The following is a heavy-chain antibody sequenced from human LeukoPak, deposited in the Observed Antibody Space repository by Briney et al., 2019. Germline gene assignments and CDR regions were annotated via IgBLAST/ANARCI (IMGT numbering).Heavy chain of an antibody. CDR2: IYPGDSDS. D-gene: IGHD3-9*01. J-gene: IGHJ4*02. V-gene: IGHV5-51*01. CDR1: GYSFTSYW. CDR3: ARRENDILTGRGSFDY. Sequence: GKSLKFPGKCSGYSFTSYWMGWVGQMPRKRLDWMGIIYPGDSDSRFSPSFQGQVTNSADTSISTAYMQWSSLSPSDTAMSYCARRENDILTGRGSFDYWGQGTLVTVSS.